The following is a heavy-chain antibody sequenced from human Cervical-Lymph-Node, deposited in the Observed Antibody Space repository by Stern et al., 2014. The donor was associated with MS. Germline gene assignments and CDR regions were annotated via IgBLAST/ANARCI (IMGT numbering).Heavy chain of an antibody. CDR2: IIPILSIT. CDR3: ATLGVTTGDFDP. Sequence: VQLVESGSEVKKPGSSVRVSCKASGGTFSSSGISWVRQAPGQGLECMGRIIPILSITNYAQNFQGRVTITADKSTSTAYMELSSLRSEDTAVYYCATLGVTTGDFDPWGQGTLVTVSS. CDR1: GGTFSSSG. J-gene: IGHJ5*02. V-gene: IGHV1-69*04. D-gene: IGHD4-17*01.